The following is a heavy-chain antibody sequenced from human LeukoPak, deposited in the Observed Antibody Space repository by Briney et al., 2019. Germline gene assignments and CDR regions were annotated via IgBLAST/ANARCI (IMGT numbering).Heavy chain of an antibody. J-gene: IGHJ4*02. CDR1: GYTFSSYY. V-gene: IGHV1-46*04. CDR3: ARDNSGWSVDY. CDR2: ISPSGDYT. D-gene: IGHD6-19*01. Sequence: ASVKVSCKASGYTFSSYYMHWVRQAPGQGLEWMGIISPSGDYTRYAQKLQGRVSMTLDTSTSTVYMELNSLESEDTAMYYCARDNSGWSVDYWGQGTLVTVTS.